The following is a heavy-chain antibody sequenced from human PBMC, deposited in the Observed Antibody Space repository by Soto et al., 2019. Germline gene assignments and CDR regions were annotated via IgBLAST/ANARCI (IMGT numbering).Heavy chain of an antibody. CDR3: AKDQVDIVVVPAAEYGDYFEPYFDY. Sequence: PGGSLRLSCAASGFTLSSYGMHWVRQAPGKGLEWVAVISYDGSNKYYADSVKGRFTISRDNSKNTLYLQMNSLRAEDTAVYYCAKDQVDIVVVPAAEYGDYFEPYFDYWGQGTLVTVSS. CDR2: ISYDGSNK. J-gene: IGHJ4*02. V-gene: IGHV3-30*18. D-gene: IGHD2-2*03. CDR1: GFTLSSYG.